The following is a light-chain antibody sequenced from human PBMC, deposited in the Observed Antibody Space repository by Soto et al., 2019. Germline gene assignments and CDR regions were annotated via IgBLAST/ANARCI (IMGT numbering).Light chain of an antibody. CDR3: QQYDAYPLT. Sequence: DIQLTQSPSTLSASVGDRVTITCRASQSISSWLAWYQQKPGKAPKLLVYKASSLESGVPSRFSGSGSGTEFTLTVSTLQPDDFATYDCQQYDAYPLTFGGGTKVEI. CDR2: KAS. CDR1: QSISSW. J-gene: IGKJ4*01. V-gene: IGKV1-5*03.